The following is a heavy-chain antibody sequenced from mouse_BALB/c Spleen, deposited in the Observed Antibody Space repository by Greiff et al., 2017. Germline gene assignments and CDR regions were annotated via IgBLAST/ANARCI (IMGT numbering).Heavy chain of an antibody. D-gene: IGHD1-1*01. V-gene: IGHV3-6*01. CDR3: ARWAVVPSAMDY. CDR2: ISYDGSN. CDR1: GYSITSGYY. Sequence: DVQLQESGPGLVKPSQSLSLTCSVTGYSITSGYYWNWIRQFPGNKLEWMGYISYDGSNNYNPSLKSRISITRDTSKNQYYLQLNSVTTEDTATYYCARWAVVPSAMDYWGQGTSVTVSS. J-gene: IGHJ4*01.